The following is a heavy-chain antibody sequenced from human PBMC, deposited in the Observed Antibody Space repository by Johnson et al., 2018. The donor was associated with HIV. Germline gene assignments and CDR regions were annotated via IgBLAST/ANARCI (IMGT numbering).Heavy chain of an antibody. CDR1: KFTFSSYA. J-gene: IGHJ3*02. CDR3: ARSMTTVTVAFDI. D-gene: IGHD4-17*01. Sequence: QMLLVESGGGVVQPGRSLRLSCAASKFTFSSYAMHWVRQAPGKGLEWVSFISYDGSNKYYADSVKGRFTISRDNSKNTLYLQMNSLRAEDTAVYYCARSMTTVTVAFDIWGQGTMVTVSS. V-gene: IGHV3-30-3*01. CDR2: ISYDGSNK.